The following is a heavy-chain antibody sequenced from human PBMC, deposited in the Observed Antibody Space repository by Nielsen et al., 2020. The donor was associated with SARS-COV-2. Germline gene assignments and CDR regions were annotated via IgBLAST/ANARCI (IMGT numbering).Heavy chain of an antibody. CDR3: ARYVKGGSYDFWSGYWAGHVDY. CDR2: IYYSGST. V-gene: IGHV4-39*06. J-gene: IGHJ4*02. Sequence: RQAPGKGLEWIGSIYYSGSTYYNPSLKSRVTISVDTSKNQFPLKLSSVTAADTAVYYCARYVKGGSYDFWSGYWAGHVDYWGQGTLVTVSS. D-gene: IGHD3-3*01.